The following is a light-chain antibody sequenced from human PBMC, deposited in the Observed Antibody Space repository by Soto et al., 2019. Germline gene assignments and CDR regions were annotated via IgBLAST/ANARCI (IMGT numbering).Light chain of an antibody. CDR3: QSYDSSLSGSEV. Sequence: QSVLTQPPSVSGAPGQRVTISCTGSSSNIGAGHDVHWYQQLPGTAPTLLIYGNGNRPSGVPERFSGSKSGTSASLAITGLQAEDEADYYCQSYDSSLSGSEVFGTGTKVTVL. V-gene: IGLV1-40*01. CDR2: GNG. CDR1: SSNIGAGHD. J-gene: IGLJ1*01.